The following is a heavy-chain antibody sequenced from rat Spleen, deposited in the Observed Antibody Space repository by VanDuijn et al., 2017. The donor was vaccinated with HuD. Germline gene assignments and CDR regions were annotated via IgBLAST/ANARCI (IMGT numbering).Heavy chain of an antibody. CDR2: IWNTGGT. D-gene: IGHD1-2*01. CDR1: GFSLSGNI. V-gene: IGHV2-41*01. Sequence: QVQLKESGPGLVQPSQTLSLTCTVSGFSLSGNIVHWVRQPPGKGLEWMGVIWNTGGTRYNSALKSRLSISKDTSKSQAFLKMNSLQAEDTATYYCARDGGYGSPFDYWGQGVLVTVSS. J-gene: IGHJ2*01. CDR3: ARDGGYGSPFDY.